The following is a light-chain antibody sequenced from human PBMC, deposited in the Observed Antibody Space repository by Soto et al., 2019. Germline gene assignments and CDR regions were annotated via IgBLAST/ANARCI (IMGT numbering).Light chain of an antibody. CDR2: RNN. J-gene: IGLJ3*02. CDR1: SSNIGSNY. Sequence: QAVVTQPPSASGTPGQRVTISCSGSSSNIGSNYVYWYQQLPGTAPKLLIYRNNQRPSGVPDRFSGSKSGTSASLAISGLRSEDEADYYCAAWDDSRSGLFGGGTKVTVL. V-gene: IGLV1-47*01. CDR3: AAWDDSRSGL.